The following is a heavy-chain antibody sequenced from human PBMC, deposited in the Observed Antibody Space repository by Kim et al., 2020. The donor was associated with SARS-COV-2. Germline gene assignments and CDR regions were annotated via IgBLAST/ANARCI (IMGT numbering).Heavy chain of an antibody. J-gene: IGHJ4*02. V-gene: IGHV4-31*03. Sequence: SETLSLTCTVSGGSISSGGYYWSWIRQHPGKGLEWIGYIYYSGSTYYNPSLKSRVTISVDTSKNQFSLKLSSVTAADTAVYYCARATSYDYIWGSYRYLDYWGQGTLVTVSS. CDR2: IYYSGST. CDR3: ARATSYDYIWGSYRYLDY. D-gene: IGHD3-16*02. CDR1: GGSISSGGYY.